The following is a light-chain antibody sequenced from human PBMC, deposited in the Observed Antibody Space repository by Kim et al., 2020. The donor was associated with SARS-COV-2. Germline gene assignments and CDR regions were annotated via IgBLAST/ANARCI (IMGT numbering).Light chain of an antibody. CDR2: DAS. V-gene: IGKV1D-13*01. J-gene: IGKJ4*02. Sequence: AIQLTQSPSSLSASVGDRVTITCRASQGINSALAWYQQKPGKPPKLLIYDASSLESGVPSRFSGSRSGTDFTLTISSLQPEDFATYYCKQFYHYLLTFGGRTKVDIK. CDR1: QGINSA. CDR3: KQFYHYLLT.